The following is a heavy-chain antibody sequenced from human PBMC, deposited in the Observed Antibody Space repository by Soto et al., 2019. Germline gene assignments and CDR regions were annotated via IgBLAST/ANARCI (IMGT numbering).Heavy chain of an antibody. CDR1: GFTFNDYS. Sequence: EVQLVESGGGLVQPGGSLRLSCAASGFTFNDYSMNWVRQAPGKGLEWVSYISGSSTTIYYADSVKGRFTISRDNAKNSLYLQMNSLRAEDTAVYYCARVGYCSSTSCRDFNWFDPWGQGTLVTVSS. D-gene: IGHD2-2*01. V-gene: IGHV3-48*01. J-gene: IGHJ5*02. CDR2: ISGSSTTI. CDR3: ARVGYCSSTSCRDFNWFDP.